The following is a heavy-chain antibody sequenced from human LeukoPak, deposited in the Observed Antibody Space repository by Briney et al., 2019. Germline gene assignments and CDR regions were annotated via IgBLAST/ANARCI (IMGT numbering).Heavy chain of an antibody. J-gene: IGHJ4*02. CDR1: GFTFSSYG. CDR2: IKQDGSEK. D-gene: IGHD6-13*01. Sequence: GGSLRLSCAASGFTFSSYGMSWVRQAPGKGLEWVANIKQDGSEKYYVDSVKGRFTISRDNAKNSLYLQMNSLRAEDTAVYYCARGDSSSWYEMPIDYWGQGTLVTVSS. CDR3: ARGDSSSWYEMPIDY. V-gene: IGHV3-7*01.